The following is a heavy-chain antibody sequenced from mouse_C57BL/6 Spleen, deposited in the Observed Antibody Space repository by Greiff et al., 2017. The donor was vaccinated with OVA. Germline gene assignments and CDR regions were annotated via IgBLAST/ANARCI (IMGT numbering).Heavy chain of an antibody. CDR2: IYPRDGST. CDR3: EGYYYGSSLYFDY. Sequence: VQVVESDAELVKPGASVKISCKVSGYTFTDHTIHWMKQRPEQGLEWIGYIYPRDGSTKYNEKFKGKATLTADKSSSTAYMQLNSLTSEDSAVYFCEGYYYGSSLYFDYWGQGTTLTVSS. V-gene: IGHV1-78*01. CDR1: GYTFTDHT. D-gene: IGHD1-1*01. J-gene: IGHJ2*01.